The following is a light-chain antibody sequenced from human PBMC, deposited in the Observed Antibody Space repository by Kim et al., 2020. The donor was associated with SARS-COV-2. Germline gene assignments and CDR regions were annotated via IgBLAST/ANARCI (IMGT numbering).Light chain of an antibody. V-gene: IGLV3-21*04. CDR1: NVRSRR. CDR3: QVWNSNSDHYV. J-gene: IGLJ1*01. Sequence: APGKTARITCGGNNVRSRRVDWYQQKPGQAPELVIYYSSDRPSGIPERFAGSNSGNTATLTISRVEAGDEADYYCQVWNSNSDHYVFGTGTKVTVL. CDR2: YSS.